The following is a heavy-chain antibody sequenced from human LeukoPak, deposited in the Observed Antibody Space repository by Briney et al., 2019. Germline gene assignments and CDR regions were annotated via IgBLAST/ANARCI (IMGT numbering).Heavy chain of an antibody. V-gene: IGHV4-34*01. Sequence: PSETLSLTCAVYGGSFSGYYWSWIRQPPGKGLEWIGGINHSGSTNYNPSLKSRVTISVDTSKNQFSLKLSSVTAADTAVYYCARAYSSGLHNRHFQHWGQGTLVTVSS. CDR3: ARAYSSGLHNRHFQH. J-gene: IGHJ1*01. D-gene: IGHD6-19*01. CDR2: INHSGST. CDR1: GGSFSGYY.